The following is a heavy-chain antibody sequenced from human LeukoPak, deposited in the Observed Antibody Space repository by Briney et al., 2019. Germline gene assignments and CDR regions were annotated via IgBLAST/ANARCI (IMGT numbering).Heavy chain of an antibody. CDR2: IYSGGSR. CDR1: GFSVSSNY. Sequence: GGSLRLSCAASGFSVSSNYMSWVRQAPGKGLEWVSIIYSGGSRYYADSVKGRFTISRDNSKNTLYLQMNSLRAEDTAVYYCARESDSGYNIDCWGQGTLVTVSS. V-gene: IGHV3-66*01. J-gene: IGHJ4*02. D-gene: IGHD3-3*01. CDR3: ARESDSGYNIDC.